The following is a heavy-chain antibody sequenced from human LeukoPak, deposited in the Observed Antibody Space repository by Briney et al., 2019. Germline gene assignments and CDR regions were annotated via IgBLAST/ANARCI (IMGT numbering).Heavy chain of an antibody. Sequence: GGSLRLSCAASGFTFSSYSMNWVRQAPGKGLEWASYISSSSSTIYYADSVKGRFTISRDNAKNSLYLQMNSLRAEDTAVYYCARDNTSDYYDSSGYPLDYWGQGTLVTVSS. CDR1: GFTFSSYS. D-gene: IGHD3-22*01. CDR2: ISSSSSTI. V-gene: IGHV3-48*01. J-gene: IGHJ4*02. CDR3: ARDNTSDYYDSSGYPLDY.